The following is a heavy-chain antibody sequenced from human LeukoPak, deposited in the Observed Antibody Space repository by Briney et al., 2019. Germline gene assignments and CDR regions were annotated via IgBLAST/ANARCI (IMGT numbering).Heavy chain of an antibody. Sequence: GGSLRLSCAASGFTFSSYSMNWVRQAPGKGLEWVSGINWNGGSTGYADSVKGRFTISRDNAKNSLYLQMNSLRAEDTALYYCARDERYCSSTSCNFYYYYYYMDVWGKGTMVTVSS. D-gene: IGHD2-2*01. V-gene: IGHV3-20*04. J-gene: IGHJ6*03. CDR3: ARDERYCSSTSCNFYYYYYYMDV. CDR1: GFTFSSYS. CDR2: INWNGGST.